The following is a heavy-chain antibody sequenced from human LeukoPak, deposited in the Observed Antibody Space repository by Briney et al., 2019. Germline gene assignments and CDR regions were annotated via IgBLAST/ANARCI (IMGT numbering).Heavy chain of an antibody. CDR3: ARDPNNWFDP. CDR2: IYYSGST. Sequence: SETLSLTCTVSGGSISSYYWSWIRQPPGKGLEWIGYIYYSGSTNYNPSLKSRVTISVDTSKNQFSLKLTSVTAADTAVYYCARDPNNWFDPWGQGTLVTVSS. J-gene: IGHJ5*02. CDR1: GGSISSYY. V-gene: IGHV4-59*12.